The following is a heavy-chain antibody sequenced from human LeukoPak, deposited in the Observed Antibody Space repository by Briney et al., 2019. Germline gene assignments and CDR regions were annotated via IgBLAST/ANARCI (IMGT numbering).Heavy chain of an antibody. V-gene: IGHV3-74*01. Sequence: GGSLIPSCAASGLSFSIYWIHWVRQAPGEGLVWVSRINSDGSSTTYADSVKGRFSISRDNAKNTVYLQMNSLRPEDAAVYYCAREGVGTSRWHGRGALDYWGQGTLVTVSS. J-gene: IGHJ4*02. CDR2: INSDGSST. CDR3: AREGVGTSRWHGRGALDY. CDR1: GLSFSIYW. D-gene: IGHD1-7*01.